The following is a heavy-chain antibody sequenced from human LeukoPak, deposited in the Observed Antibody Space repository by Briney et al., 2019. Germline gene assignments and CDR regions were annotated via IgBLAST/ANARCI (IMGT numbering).Heavy chain of an antibody. J-gene: IGHJ4*02. CDR3: VRTPPNWGADY. CDR2: MSPNSGIT. V-gene: IGHV1-8*01. D-gene: IGHD7-27*01. Sequence: ASVKVSCKASGYTFTSYDINWVRQATGQGLEWMGWMSPNSGITGYAQRFQGRVTMTRNTAISTAYMELSSLRSEDTAVYYCVRTPPNWGADYWGQGTLVTVSS. CDR1: GYTFTSYD.